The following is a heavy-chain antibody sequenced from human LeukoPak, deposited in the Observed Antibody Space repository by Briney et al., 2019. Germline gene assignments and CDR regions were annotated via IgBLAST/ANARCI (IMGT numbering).Heavy chain of an antibody. Sequence: ASVKVSCKASGYTFTSYYMHWVRQATGQGLEWMGWMNPNSGNTGYAQKFQGRVTMTRNTSISTAYMELSSLRSEDTAVYYCARRTVYGMDVWGQGTTVTVSS. V-gene: IGHV1-8*02. CDR3: ARRTVYGMDV. J-gene: IGHJ6*02. CDR1: GYTFTSYY. CDR2: MNPNSGNT.